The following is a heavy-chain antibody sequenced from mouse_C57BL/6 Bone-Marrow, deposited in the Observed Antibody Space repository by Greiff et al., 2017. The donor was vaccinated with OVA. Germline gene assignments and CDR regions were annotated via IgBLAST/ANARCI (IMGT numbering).Heavy chain of an antibody. CDR2: IEPNSGGT. CDR1: GYTFTSYW. CDR3: ARMARYYDGSSYWYFDV. J-gene: IGHJ1*03. D-gene: IGHD1-1*01. Sequence: QVQLQQPGAELVKPGASVKLSCKASGYTFTSYWMHWVKQRPGRGLEWIGRIEPNSGGTKYNVKFKSKATLTVDKPSSKAYMQLSSLTSENSAVYYCARMARYYDGSSYWYFDVWGTGTTVTVSS. V-gene: IGHV1-72*01.